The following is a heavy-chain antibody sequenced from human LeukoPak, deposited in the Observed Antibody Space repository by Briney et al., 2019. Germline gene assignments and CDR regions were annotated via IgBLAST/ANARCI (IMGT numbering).Heavy chain of an antibody. Sequence: ASVKVSCKASGYTFTGYYMHWVRQAPGQGLEWMGWINPNSGGTNYAQKFQGRVTMTRDTSISTAYMELSRLRSDDTAVYYCAREVTVTTIPYYYYYMDVWGKGTTVTISS. V-gene: IGHV1-2*02. CDR2: INPNSGGT. CDR3: AREVTVTTIPYYYYYMDV. D-gene: IGHD4-17*01. J-gene: IGHJ6*03. CDR1: GYTFTGYY.